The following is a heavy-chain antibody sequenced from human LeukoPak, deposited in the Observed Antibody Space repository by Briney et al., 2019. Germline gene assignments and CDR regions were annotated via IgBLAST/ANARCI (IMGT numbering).Heavy chain of an antibody. CDR3: ARVKAPVGADRLSMDV. D-gene: IGHD2-21*02. J-gene: IGHJ6*02. V-gene: IGHV4-38-2*01. CDR2: IYYSGST. Sequence: PGGPLRLSCVASGFTFNDYWMSWIRQPPGKGLEWIGSIYYSGSTYYNLSLKSRVTISVDTSKNQFSLKLSSVTAADTAVYYCARVKAPVGADRLSMDVWGQGTTVAVSS. CDR1: GFTFNDYW.